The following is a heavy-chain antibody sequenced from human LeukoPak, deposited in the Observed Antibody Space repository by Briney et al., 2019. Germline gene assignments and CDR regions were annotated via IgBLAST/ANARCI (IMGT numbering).Heavy chain of an antibody. V-gene: IGHV4-34*01. CDR3: ARGLGNCSGGSCYSMPVTTPYYFDY. J-gene: IGHJ4*02. D-gene: IGHD2-15*01. CDR2: INHSGST. CDR1: GGSFSGYY. Sequence: PSETLSLTCAVYGGSFSGYYWSWIRQPPGKGLEWIGEINHSGSTNYNPSLKSRVTISVDTSKNQVSLKLSSVTAADTAVYYCARGLGNCSGGSCYSMPVTTPYYFDYWGQGTLVTVSS.